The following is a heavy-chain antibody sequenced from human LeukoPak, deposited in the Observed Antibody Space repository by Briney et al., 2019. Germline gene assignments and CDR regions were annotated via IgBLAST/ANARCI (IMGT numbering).Heavy chain of an antibody. CDR1: GFSFSGYG. V-gene: IGHV3-30*02. CDR3: ARVGAGYCSGGSCYSVFPGTPLD. J-gene: IGHJ4*02. Sequence: GGSLRLSCEAAGFSFSGYGMHWVRQAPGKGLEWVAFIRNDGSDKYYAGSVKGRFTISRDNSKNTLYLQMNSLRAEDTAVYYCARVGAGYCSGGSCYSVFPGTPLDWGQGTLVTVSS. CDR2: IRNDGSDK. D-gene: IGHD2-15*01.